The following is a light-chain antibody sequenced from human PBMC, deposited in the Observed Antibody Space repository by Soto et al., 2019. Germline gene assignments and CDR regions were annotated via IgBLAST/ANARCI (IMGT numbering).Light chain of an antibody. CDR1: QSVSSY. Sequence: EIVLTHSPATLSLSPCERATLSFRASQSVSSYLAWYQQKPGQAPRLLIYDASNRATGIPARFSGSGSGTDFTLTISSLEPEDFAVYYCQQFSSYPLTFGGGTKVDI. J-gene: IGKJ4*01. CDR3: QQFSSYPLT. CDR2: DAS. V-gene: IGKV3-11*01.